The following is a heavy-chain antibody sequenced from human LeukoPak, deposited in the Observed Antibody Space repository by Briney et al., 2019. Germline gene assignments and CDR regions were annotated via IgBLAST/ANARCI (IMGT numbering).Heavy chain of an antibody. J-gene: IGHJ4*02. Sequence: GGSLRLSCAVSGFTVSNNYMSWVRQAPGKGLEWVSAISGSGGSTYYADSVKGRFAISRDNSKNTLYLQMNSLRAEDTAVYYCAKVPSYDFWSGSYFNFDYWGQGTLVTVSS. D-gene: IGHD3-3*01. CDR1: GFTVSNNY. V-gene: IGHV3-23*01. CDR3: AKVPSYDFWSGSYFNFDY. CDR2: ISGSGGST.